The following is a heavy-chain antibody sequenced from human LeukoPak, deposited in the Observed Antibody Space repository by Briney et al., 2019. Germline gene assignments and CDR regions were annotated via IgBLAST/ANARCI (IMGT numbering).Heavy chain of an antibody. CDR1: GFTFSSQG. CDR3: AKGYSGYDYAFDI. D-gene: IGHD5-12*01. V-gene: IGHV3-30*18. Sequence: PGRALRLSCAASGFTFSSQGIHWVRQAPGKGVEWVAVISYVGRNKDYADSLKGRFTISRDNSKNTMYLQMNSLRAEDTAVYYCAKGYSGYDYAFDIWGQGTMVTVSS. J-gene: IGHJ3*02. CDR2: ISYVGRNK.